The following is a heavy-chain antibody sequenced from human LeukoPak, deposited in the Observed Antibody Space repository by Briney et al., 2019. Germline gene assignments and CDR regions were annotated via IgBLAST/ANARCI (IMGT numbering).Heavy chain of an antibody. CDR3: ARDKRSLGAFDI. CDR1: GGTFSSYA. D-gene: IGHD3-16*01. J-gene: IGHJ3*02. V-gene: IGHV1-69*13. Sequence: ASVKVSCKASGGTFSSYAISWVRQAPGQGLEWMGGIIPIFGTANYAQKFQGRVTITADESTSTAYMELSSLRSEDTAVYYCARDKRSLGAFDIWGQGTMVTVSS. CDR2: IIPIFGTA.